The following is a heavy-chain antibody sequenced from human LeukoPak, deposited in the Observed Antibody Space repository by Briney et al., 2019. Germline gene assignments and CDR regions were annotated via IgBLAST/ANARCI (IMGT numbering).Heavy chain of an antibody. Sequence: SETLSLTCTVSGYSISSGYYWGWIRQPPGKGLEWIGSIYHSGSTYYNPSLKSRVTISVDTSKNQFSLKLSSVTAADTAVYYCARGGSGWYYDCWGQGTLVTVSS. V-gene: IGHV4-38-2*02. CDR2: IYHSGST. CDR1: GYSISSGYY. D-gene: IGHD6-19*01. J-gene: IGHJ4*02. CDR3: ARGGSGWYYDC.